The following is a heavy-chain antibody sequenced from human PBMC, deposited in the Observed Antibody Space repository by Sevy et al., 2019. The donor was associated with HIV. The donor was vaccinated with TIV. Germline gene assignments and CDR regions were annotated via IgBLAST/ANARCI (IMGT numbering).Heavy chain of an antibody. J-gene: IGHJ4*02. Sequence: GSLRLSCGASGFTFSSYGMHWVRQAPGKGLEWVAVISYDGSNKYYADSVKGRFTISRDNYKNTLYLQMNSLRAEDTAVYYCAKDEYYASGSSGLLRGVFDYWGQGTLVTVSS. CDR2: ISYDGSNK. V-gene: IGHV3-30*18. CDR3: AKDEYYASGSSGLLRGVFDY. D-gene: IGHD3-10*01. CDR1: GFTFSSYG.